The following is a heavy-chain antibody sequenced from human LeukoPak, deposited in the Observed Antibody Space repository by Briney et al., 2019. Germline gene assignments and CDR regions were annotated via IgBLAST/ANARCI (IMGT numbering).Heavy chain of an antibody. V-gene: IGHV3-64*04. J-gene: IGHJ4*02. CDR1: GFTFSNYA. CDR2: ISSNGDSS. Sequence: PGGSLRLSCSASGFTFSNYAMHWVRQAPGKGLEYVPAISSNGDSSYYADSVKGRFTISRDNSKNTLYLQMNSLRAEDTAVYYCAHISSSWPDYWGQGTLVTVSS. D-gene: IGHD6-13*01. CDR3: AHISSSWPDY.